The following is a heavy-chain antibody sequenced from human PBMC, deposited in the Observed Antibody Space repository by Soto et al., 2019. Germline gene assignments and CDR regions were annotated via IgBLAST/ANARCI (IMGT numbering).Heavy chain of an antibody. V-gene: IGHV3-23*01. Sequence: EVQLLESGGGLVEPGGSLRLSCAASGFTFSSYAMTWVRQAPGKGLEWVSSISGSGGRTYYADSVKGRFTISRDNSKNTLYLQMNSLRAENTAIYYCAKNFPDHSALPPAPPGCWGQGTLVAVSS. CDR3: AKNFPDHSALPPAPPGC. CDR1: GFTFSSYA. J-gene: IGHJ4*02. CDR2: ISGSGGRT. D-gene: IGHD2-21*01.